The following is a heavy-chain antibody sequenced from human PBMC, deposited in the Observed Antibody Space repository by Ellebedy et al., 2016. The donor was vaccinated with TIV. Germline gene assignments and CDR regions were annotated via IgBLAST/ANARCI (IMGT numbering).Heavy chain of an antibody. V-gene: IGHV1-2*02. D-gene: IGHD2-2*01. CDR1: GYTFTAYY. CDR2: IDPDSGGT. Sequence: ASVKVSCKASGYTFTAYYLHWVRQAPGQGLEWMGWIDPDSGGTNFAQKFQGRVSMTRDASINTAYMQLSRLQSDDTAVYYCARVRRGSSGMDVWGQGTTVTVPS. CDR3: ARVRRGSSGMDV. J-gene: IGHJ6*02.